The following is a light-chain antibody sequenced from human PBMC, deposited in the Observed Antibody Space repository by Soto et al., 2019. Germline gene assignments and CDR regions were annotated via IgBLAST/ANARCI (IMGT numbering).Light chain of an antibody. J-gene: IGKJ1*01. CDR1: QSINNY. CDR3: QQRSNWPPT. CDR2: DAS. Sequence: EIVLTQSPAPLALSPGERATLSCRASQSINNYLAWYQQQPGRPPRLLIYDASIRPTGIPARFSGSGSGTDFTLTVSYLEPEDFAVYYCQQRSNWPPTFGQGTKVDIK. V-gene: IGKV3-11*01.